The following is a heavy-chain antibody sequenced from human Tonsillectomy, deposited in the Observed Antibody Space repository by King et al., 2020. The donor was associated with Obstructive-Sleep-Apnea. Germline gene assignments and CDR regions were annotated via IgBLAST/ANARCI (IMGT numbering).Heavy chain of an antibody. CDR3: ARDALRYFDGYHWGSKWFDP. V-gene: IGHV3-30*04. CDR1: GFTFRSYA. Sequence: VQLVESGGDVVQPGRSLRLSCAASGFTFRSYAMHWVRQAPGQGLEWFAVISCDGRKKYYVDAVKGLFTISRDNSKNTLSLQMNSLRAEDTAVYYCARDALRYFDGYHWGSKWFDPWGQGTLVTVSS. J-gene: IGHJ5*02. CDR2: ISCDGRKK. D-gene: IGHD3-9*01.